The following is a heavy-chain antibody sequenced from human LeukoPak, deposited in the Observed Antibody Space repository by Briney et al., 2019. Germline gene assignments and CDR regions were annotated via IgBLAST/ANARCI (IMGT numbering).Heavy chain of an antibody. D-gene: IGHD2-21*01. V-gene: IGHV5-10-1*01. J-gene: IGHJ4*02. CDR2: IRPSDSEP. CDR1: GYIFSTYW. CDR3: ARHYSNDHTLFDF. Sequence: GESLKISTKVAGYIFSTYWITCGRQMPGGALEWMGRIRPSDSEPNYSPSFQGHVTISADRSINTVYLQWSSLRASDTAIYFCARHYSNDHTLFDFWGQGALVTVSA.